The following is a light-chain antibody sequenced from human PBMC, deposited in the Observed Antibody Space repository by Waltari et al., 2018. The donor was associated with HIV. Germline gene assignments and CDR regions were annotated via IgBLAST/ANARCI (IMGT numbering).Light chain of an antibody. CDR3: YIYAGGYAPPV. CDR1: IGDIVDGNY. CDR2: DVN. V-gene: IGLV2-11*01. J-gene: IGLJ1*01. Sequence: APTQPHSVSGSPGQSVTIFCNASIGDIVDGNYLSWYHHHPGKAPRMMIYDVNRPPPGVPGRFSGSRSGKPASLSISGLQPEDEADYYCYIYAGGYAPPVLGTGTKVTV.